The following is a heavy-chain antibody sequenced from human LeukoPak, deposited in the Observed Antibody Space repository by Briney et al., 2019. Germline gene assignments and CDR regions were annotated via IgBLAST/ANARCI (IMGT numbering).Heavy chain of an antibody. D-gene: IGHD3-9*01. V-gene: IGHV1-69*05. CDR2: IIPTFGTA. J-gene: IGHJ4*02. Sequence: SVKVSCKASGGTFSSYAISWVRQAPGQGLEWLGRIIPTFGTANYAQKFQGRVTSTTDESTSTAYMELSSLRSEDTAVYYCARARGGGIYDILTDDYWGQGTLVTVSS. CDR3: ARARGGGIYDILTDDY. CDR1: GGTFSSYA.